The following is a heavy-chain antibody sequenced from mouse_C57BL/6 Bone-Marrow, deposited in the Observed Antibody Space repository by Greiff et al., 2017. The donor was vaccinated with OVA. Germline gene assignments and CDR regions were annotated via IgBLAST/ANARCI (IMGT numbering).Heavy chain of an antibody. Sequence: VQLLPSWAELVRPVASVKLSCTASGFNIKDDYMHLVKQRPEQGLEWIGWLDPENGDNAYASKFQGKATITADTSSNTAYLQLSSPTSEDTAVYYCTTHIRTPFAIDYWGQGTSVTVSS. CDR1: GFNIKDDY. D-gene: IGHD1-3*01. CDR2: LDPENGDN. J-gene: IGHJ4*01. CDR3: TTHIRTPFAIDY. V-gene: IGHV14-4*01.